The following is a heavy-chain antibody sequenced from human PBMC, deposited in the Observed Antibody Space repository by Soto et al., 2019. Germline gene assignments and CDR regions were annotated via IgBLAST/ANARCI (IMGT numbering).Heavy chain of an antibody. J-gene: IGHJ6*02. V-gene: IGHV1-24*01. Sequence: ASVKVSCKVSGYTLTELSMHWVRQAPGKGLEWMGGFDPEDGETIYAQKFQGRVTMTEDTSTDTAYMELSSLRSEDTAVYYCATDSLIAAAHRFYYYYGMDVWGQGTTVTVSS. CDR1: GYTLTELS. D-gene: IGHD6-13*01. CDR2: FDPEDGET. CDR3: ATDSLIAAAHRFYYYYGMDV.